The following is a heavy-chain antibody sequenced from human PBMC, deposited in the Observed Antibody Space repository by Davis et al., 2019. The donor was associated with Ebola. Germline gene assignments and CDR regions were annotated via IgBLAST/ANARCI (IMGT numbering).Heavy chain of an antibody. CDR3: AKNQDCSGGNCYYYGMDV. D-gene: IGHD2-15*01. CDR1: GFTFSSYA. V-gene: IGHV3-23*01. J-gene: IGHJ6*02. Sequence: GGSLRLSCAASGFTFSSYAMSWVRQAPGKGLEWVSAISGSGGSTYYAESVKGRFTISRDNSKNTLYLQMNSLRAEDTAVYYCAKNQDCSGGNCYYYGMDVWGQGTTVTVSS. CDR2: ISGSGGST.